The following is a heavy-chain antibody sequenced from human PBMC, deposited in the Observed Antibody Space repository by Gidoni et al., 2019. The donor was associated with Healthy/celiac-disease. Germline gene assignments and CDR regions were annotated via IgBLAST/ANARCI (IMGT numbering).Heavy chain of an antibody. CDR1: GFTFCSYA. V-gene: IGHV3-30-3*01. CDR3: ARPLGKN. CDR2: ISDDGSNK. J-gene: IGHJ4*02. Sequence: QVHLVASGGGVVQPGRSLRLSCAASGFTFCSYAMHWVRQAPGKGMEWVAVISDDGSNKYYADSVKGRFTISRDNSKNTLYLQMNSLRAEDTAVYYCARPLGKNWGQGTLVTVSS.